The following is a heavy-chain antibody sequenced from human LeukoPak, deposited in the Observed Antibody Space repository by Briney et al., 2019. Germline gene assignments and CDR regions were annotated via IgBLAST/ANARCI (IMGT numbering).Heavy chain of an antibody. D-gene: IGHD4-23*01. V-gene: IGHV4-39*02. CDR2: IYYSGSP. CDR3: ARDRFGRVGTSPPLDY. Sequence: SETLSLTCAVSGGSISSSIYYWGWIRQPPGKGLEWIGSIYYSGSPYYNSSLKSRVTISIDTSKNQFSLKLTSLTAADTAVYYCARDRFGRVGTSPPLDYWGLGTLVTVSS. J-gene: IGHJ4*02. CDR1: GGSISSSIYY.